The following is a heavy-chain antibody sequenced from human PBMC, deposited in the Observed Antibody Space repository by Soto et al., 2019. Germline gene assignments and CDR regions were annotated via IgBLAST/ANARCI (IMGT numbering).Heavy chain of an antibody. Sequence: SETLSLTCAVSGGSISSGGYSWSWIRQPPGKGLEWIGYMYHSGSTYYNPSLKSRVTISIDRSKNQFSLKLSSVTAADTAVYYCARVPDYWDQGTLVTVSS. CDR1: GGSISSGGYS. V-gene: IGHV4-30-2*01. CDR2: MYHSGST. CDR3: ARVPDY. J-gene: IGHJ4*02. D-gene: IGHD2-2*01.